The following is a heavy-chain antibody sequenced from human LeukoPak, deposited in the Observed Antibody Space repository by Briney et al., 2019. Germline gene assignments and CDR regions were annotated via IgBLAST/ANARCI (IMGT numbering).Heavy chain of an antibody. D-gene: IGHD3-22*01. CDR2: ISDSTGST. Sequence: HPGGSLRLSCAVSGITLSIYGMSWVRQAPGKGLEWVAGISDSTGSTNYADSVKGRFTISRDNRKNTLYLQMNSLRAEDTAVYFCARRGVVIRVILVGFHKEAYYFDSWGQGALVTVSS. CDR1: GITLSIYG. V-gene: IGHV3-23*01. CDR3: ARRGVVIRVILVGFHKEAYYFDS. J-gene: IGHJ4*02.